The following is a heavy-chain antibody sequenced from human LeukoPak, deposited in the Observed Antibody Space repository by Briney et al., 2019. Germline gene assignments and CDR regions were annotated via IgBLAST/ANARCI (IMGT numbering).Heavy chain of an antibody. Sequence: GSLRLSCAASGFAFSSYAMRWVRQAPGKGLEWVSTLNGDTTYYADSVEGRVTVSRDNSGNTLYLQMASLRGEHTAIYYCAKMVLWSGYIPYYFDYWGQGTLVTASS. V-gene: IGHV3-23*01. CDR2: LNGDTT. J-gene: IGHJ4*02. CDR1: GFAFSSYA. D-gene: IGHD3-3*01. CDR3: AKMVLWSGYIPYYFDY.